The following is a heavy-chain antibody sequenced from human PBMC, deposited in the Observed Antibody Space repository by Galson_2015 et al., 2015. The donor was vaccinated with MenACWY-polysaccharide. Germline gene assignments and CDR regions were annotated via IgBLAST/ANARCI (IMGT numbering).Heavy chain of an antibody. D-gene: IGHD4-23*01. CDR3: AKGGGGNCHSPLGY. V-gene: IGHV3-23*01. CDR2: ICGSSNST. Sequence: SLRLSCAASGFTFSSYAMSWVRQAPGKGLEWVSVICGSSNSTYYADSVKGRFTISRDNSKNTLYLQMNSLRAEDTAVYYCAKGGGGNCHSPLGYWGQGNLGTVSS. CDR1: GFTFSSYA. J-gene: IGHJ4*02.